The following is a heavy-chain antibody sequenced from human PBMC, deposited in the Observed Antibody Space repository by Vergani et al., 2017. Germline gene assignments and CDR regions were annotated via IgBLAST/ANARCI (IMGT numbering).Heavy chain of an antibody. CDR1: GFTFSACP. CDR3: SRLSYDTTPYLQGGYYC. V-gene: IGHV3-23*01. Sequence: EVQLLESGGGLVQPGGSVRLSCAASGFTFSACPMTWVRQAPGKGLEWVSAISARYPSTYYADSVKGLFTISRDNSKTMLYLQMNSLIAEDPAVYYCSRLSYDTTPYLQGGYYCWGQRTLLSVSS. J-gene: IGHJ4*02. CDR2: ISARYPST. D-gene: IGHD3-22*01.